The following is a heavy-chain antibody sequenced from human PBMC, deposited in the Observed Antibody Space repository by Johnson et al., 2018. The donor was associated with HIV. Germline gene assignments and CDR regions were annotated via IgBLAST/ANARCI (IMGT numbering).Heavy chain of an antibody. V-gene: IGHV3-23*04. D-gene: IGHD5-24*01. CDR3: ARGRGWWLQLGGAFDI. CDR1: GFTFTSYT. Sequence: VQLVESGGGLVQPGGSLRLSCAASGFTFTSYTVSWVRQAPGKGLEWVSAISGSGASRYFADSVKGRFTISRDNSKNTLYLQMNSLRAEDTAIYYCARGRGWWLQLGGAFDIWGQGTMVTVSS. CDR2: ISGSGASR. J-gene: IGHJ3*02.